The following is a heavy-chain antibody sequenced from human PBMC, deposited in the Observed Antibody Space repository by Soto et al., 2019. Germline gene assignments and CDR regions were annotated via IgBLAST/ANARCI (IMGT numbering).Heavy chain of an antibody. CDR3: ARSLKRADAFDI. V-gene: IGHV1-2*02. Sequence: ASVKVSCKASGCTFTDYYMHWVRQAPGQGLEWMGWINPNSGATNYAQKFQGRITMTRDTSITTAYMEMSRLRSDDTADTAIYYCARSLKRADAFDIWGQGTMVTVSS. CDR1: GCTFTDYY. CDR2: INPNSGAT. J-gene: IGHJ3*02.